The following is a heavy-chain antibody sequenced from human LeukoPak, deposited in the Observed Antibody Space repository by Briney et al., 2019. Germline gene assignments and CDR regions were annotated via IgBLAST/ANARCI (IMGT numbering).Heavy chain of an antibody. CDR2: IYHSGST. Sequence: PPETLSLTCTVSGGSITSYYWSWIRQPPGKGLEWIGYIYHSGSTNYNPPLKSRVTISVETSKNQFSLRLRSVTAADTAVYYCARHIPGNPYFDYWGQGTLVTVSS. D-gene: IGHD2/OR15-2a*01. V-gene: IGHV4-59*08. J-gene: IGHJ4*02. CDR3: ARHIPGNPYFDY. CDR1: GGSITSYY.